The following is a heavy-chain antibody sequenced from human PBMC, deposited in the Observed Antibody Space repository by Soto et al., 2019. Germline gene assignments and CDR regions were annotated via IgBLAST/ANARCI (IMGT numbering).Heavy chain of an antibody. V-gene: IGHV5-51*01. J-gene: IGHJ6*02. CDR2: IYPGDSDT. Sequence: GESLKICCKGSGYSFTSYWIGWVRQMPGKGLEWMGIIYPGDSDTRYSPSFQGQVTISADKSISTAYLQWSSLKASDTAMYYCAIREDSGYDGGYNYSGMDVWCQVTTVTVSS. D-gene: IGHD5-12*01. CDR1: GYSFTSYW. CDR3: AIREDSGYDGGYNYSGMDV.